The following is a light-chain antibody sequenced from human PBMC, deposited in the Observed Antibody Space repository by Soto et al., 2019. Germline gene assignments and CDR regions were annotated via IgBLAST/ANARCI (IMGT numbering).Light chain of an antibody. J-gene: IGKJ4*01. CDR1: QDIKNY. CDR2: GAS. Sequence: DIQMTQSPSSLSASVGDRVTITCQASQDIKNYLNWYQQKPGKAPKLLIYGASNLETGVPSRFSGGGSGTNFNFTISRLQPEDFATYYCQQYDSLAQCTFGGGTTVEIE. CDR3: QQYDSLAQCT. V-gene: IGKV1-33*01.